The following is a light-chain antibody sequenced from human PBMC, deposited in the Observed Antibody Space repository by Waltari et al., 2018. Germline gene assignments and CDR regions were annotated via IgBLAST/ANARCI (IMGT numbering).Light chain of an antibody. CDR1: QSVSTSY. J-gene: IGKJ1*01. CDR2: GAS. CDR3: QQYGSSPLT. V-gene: IGKV3-20*01. Sequence: CRASQSVSTSYLAWYQQKPGQAPTLLIHGASSRATGIPDRFSGSGSGTDFTLTISRLEPEDFAVYYCQQYGSSPLTFGQGTKVEIK.